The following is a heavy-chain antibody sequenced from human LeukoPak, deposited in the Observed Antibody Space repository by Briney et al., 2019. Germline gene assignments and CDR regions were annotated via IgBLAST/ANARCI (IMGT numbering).Heavy chain of an antibody. J-gene: IGHJ5*02. CDR1: GGTFSSYA. CDR3: ARLPDYYDSSGYDP. Sequence: SVKVSCKASGGTFSSYAISWERQAPGQGLEWMGGIIPIFGTANYAQKFQGRVTITADESTSTAYMELSSLRSEDTAVYYCARLPDYYDSSGYDPWGQGTLVTVSS. V-gene: IGHV1-69*13. CDR2: IIPIFGTA. D-gene: IGHD3-22*01.